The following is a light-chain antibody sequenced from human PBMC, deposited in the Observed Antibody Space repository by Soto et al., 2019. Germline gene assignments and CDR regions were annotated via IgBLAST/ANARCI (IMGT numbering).Light chain of an antibody. J-gene: IGKJ1*01. CDR2: GAS. CDR3: QLYNRNTWS. Sequence: DIQMTQSPSTLSASVGGRVTITCRASQSVGTWVAWYQQKPGKAPKLLIYGASNLESGVPSRFSVSGSRTEFTLTITTLQPDYFATYFCQLYNRNTWSFGPGTKVDI. CDR1: QSVGTW. V-gene: IGKV1-5*01.